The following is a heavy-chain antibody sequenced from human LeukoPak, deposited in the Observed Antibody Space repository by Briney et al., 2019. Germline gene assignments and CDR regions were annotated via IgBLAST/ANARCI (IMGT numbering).Heavy chain of an antibody. D-gene: IGHD4-23*01. V-gene: IGHV3-7*04. CDR1: GFTFTTYW. CDR3: ARYDYGGNYDY. Sequence: GGSLRLSCAASGFTFTTYWMSWVRQAPGKGLEWVANIKQDGSEKYYVDSVKGRLTISRDNAKNSLYLQMNSLRAEDTAVYYCARYDYGGNYDYWGQGTLVTVSS. CDR2: IKQDGSEK. J-gene: IGHJ4*02.